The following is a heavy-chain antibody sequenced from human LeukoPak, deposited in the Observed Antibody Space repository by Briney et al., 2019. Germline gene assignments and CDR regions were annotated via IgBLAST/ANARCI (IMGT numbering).Heavy chain of an antibody. V-gene: IGHV3-23*01. D-gene: IGHD6-19*01. CDR3: AKDGGSGWYFAY. Sequence: GGSLRLSCAASGFTFSSYAMSWVRQAPGKGLEWVSTISGSGGSTYYADSVKGRFTISRDNSKNTLYLQMNSLRAEDTAVYYCAKDGGSGWYFAYWGQGTLVTVSS. J-gene: IGHJ4*02. CDR1: GFTFSSYA. CDR2: ISGSGGST.